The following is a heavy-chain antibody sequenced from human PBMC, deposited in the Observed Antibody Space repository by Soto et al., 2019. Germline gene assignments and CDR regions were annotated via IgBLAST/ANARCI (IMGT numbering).Heavy chain of an antibody. CDR2: IYHSGST. CDR1: GYSISSGYY. Sequence: SETLSLTCAVSGYSISSGYYWGWIRQPPGKGLEWIGTIYHSGSTYYNPSLKTRVTISVDTSKNQFSLKLSSVTAADTAVYYCARALHCSAASCSPLSGMDVSGQGTKVTAP. V-gene: IGHV4-38-2*01. CDR3: ARALHCSAASCSPLSGMDV. D-gene: IGHD2-15*01. J-gene: IGHJ6*02.